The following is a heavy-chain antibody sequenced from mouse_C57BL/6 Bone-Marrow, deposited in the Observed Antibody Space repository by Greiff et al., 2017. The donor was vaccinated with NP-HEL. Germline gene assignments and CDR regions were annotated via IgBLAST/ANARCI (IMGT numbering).Heavy chain of an antibody. CDR1: GYSITSGYY. Sequence: EVKLMESGPGLVKPSQSLSLTCSVTGYSITSGYYWNWIRQFPGNKLEWMGYISYDGSNNYNPSLKNRISITRDTSKNQFFLKLNSVTTEDTATYYCARVRTGSFDYWGQGTTLTVSS. V-gene: IGHV3-6*01. J-gene: IGHJ2*01. CDR3: ARVRTGSFDY. D-gene: IGHD4-1*01. CDR2: ISYDGSN.